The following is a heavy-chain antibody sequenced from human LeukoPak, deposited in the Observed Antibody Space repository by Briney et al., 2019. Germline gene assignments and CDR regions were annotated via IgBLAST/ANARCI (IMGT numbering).Heavy chain of an antibody. D-gene: IGHD3-10*01. Sequence: SGGSLRLSCAASGFTFDDYAMHWVRHAPGKGLEWVSLISGDGGYTYYADSVKGRFTISRDNSKNSLYLHMNSLRTEDTALYYCAKDIGFGELFSYYFDYWGQGTLVTVSS. J-gene: IGHJ4*02. CDR3: AKDIGFGELFSYYFDY. CDR1: GFTFDDYA. CDR2: ISGDGGYT. V-gene: IGHV3-43*02.